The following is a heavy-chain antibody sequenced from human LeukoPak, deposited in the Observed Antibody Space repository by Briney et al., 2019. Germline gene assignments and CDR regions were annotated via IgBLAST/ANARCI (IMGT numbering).Heavy chain of an antibody. J-gene: IGHJ6*03. Sequence: GGSLRLSCAASGFTFSTYNMNWVRQAPGKGPEWVSYITSSSSYIYYADSVKGRFTISRDNAKNSLYLQMDSLRVEDTAVYYCARDPYSGSYGPYYYYYMDVWGKGTTVTISS. CDR1: GFTFSTYN. V-gene: IGHV3-21*06. CDR2: ITSSSSYI. CDR3: ARDPYSGSYGPYYYYYMDV. D-gene: IGHD1-26*01.